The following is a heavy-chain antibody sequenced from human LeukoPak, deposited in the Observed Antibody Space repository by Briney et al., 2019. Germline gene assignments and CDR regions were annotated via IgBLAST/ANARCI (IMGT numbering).Heavy chain of an antibody. J-gene: IGHJ4*02. V-gene: IGHV3-49*04. CDR3: TREAMSPEIHFDY. CDR2: IRSKAYGGTT. CDR1: GFTFGDYA. Sequence: PGGSLRLSCTASGFTFGDYAMSWVRQAPGKGLEWVGFIRSKAYGGTTEYAASVKGRFTISRDDSKSIAYLQMNSLKTEDTAVYYCTREAMSPEIHFDYWGQGTLVTVSS.